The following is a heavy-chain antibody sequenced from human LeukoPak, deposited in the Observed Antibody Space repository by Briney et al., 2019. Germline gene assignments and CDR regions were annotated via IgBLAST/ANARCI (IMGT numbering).Heavy chain of an antibody. D-gene: IGHD1-26*01. J-gene: IGHJ5*02. Sequence: PSETLSLTCTVSGGSISSYYWSWIRQPPGKGLEWIGYIYYSGSTNYNPSLKSRVTISVDTSKNQFSLKLSSVTAADTAVYYRARGWEGRSWGQGTLVTVSS. V-gene: IGHV4-59*01. CDR2: IYYSGST. CDR3: ARGWEGRS. CDR1: GGSISSYY.